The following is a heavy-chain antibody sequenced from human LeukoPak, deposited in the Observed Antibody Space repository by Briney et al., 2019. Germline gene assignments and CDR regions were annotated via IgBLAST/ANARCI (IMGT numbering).Heavy chain of an antibody. CDR2: ISNDGNQK. CDR3: ARENSYGAPLDY. J-gene: IGHJ4*02. Sequence: RSGGSLRLSCAASGFPFSNYGMHWVRQAPGKGLEWVTLISNDGNQKYYADSVKGRFTISRDSSKNMVYLQINSLRAEDTAVYYCARENSYGAPLDYWGQGTLVIVS. V-gene: IGHV3-30*03. CDR1: GFPFSNYG. D-gene: IGHD4-17*01.